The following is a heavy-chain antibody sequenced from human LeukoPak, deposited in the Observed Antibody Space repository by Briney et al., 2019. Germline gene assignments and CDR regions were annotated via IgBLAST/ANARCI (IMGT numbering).Heavy chain of an antibody. CDR2: ISYDGSNK. CDR1: GFAFSSYA. D-gene: IGHD3-10*01. Sequence: GGSLRLSCAASGFAFSSYAMHWVRQAPGKGLEWVAVISYDGSNKYYADSVKGRFTISRDNAKNSLYLQMNNLRAEDTAVYYCARDQPMGSYWGQGTLVTVSS. V-gene: IGHV3-30-3*01. CDR3: ARDQPMGSY. J-gene: IGHJ4*02.